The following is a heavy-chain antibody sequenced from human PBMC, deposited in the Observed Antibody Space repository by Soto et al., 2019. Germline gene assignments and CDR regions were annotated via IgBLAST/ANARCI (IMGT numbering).Heavy chain of an antibody. CDR2: FYYSGST. Sequence: QVQLQESGPGLVKPSETLSPTCAVSGGSISSYYWRWIRQPPGKGLEWIGYFYYSGSTNYNPSLKSRVTISVDTSKNQFSLKLSSVTAADTAVYYCARGALTTYFDYWGQGTLVTVSS. V-gene: IGHV4-59*01. J-gene: IGHJ4*02. CDR1: GGSISSYY. CDR3: ARGALTTYFDY.